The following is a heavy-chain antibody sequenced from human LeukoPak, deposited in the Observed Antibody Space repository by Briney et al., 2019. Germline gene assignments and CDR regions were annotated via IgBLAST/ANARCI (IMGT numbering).Heavy chain of an antibody. CDR2: INHSGST. J-gene: IGHJ4*02. CDR3: VSTRQDDADY. CDR1: GGSFSGYY. Sequence: SETLSPTCAVYGGSFSGYYWSWIRQPPGKGLEWIGEINHSGSTNYNPSLKSRVTISVDTSKNQFSLKLSSVTAADTAVYYCVSTRQDDADYWGQGTLVTVSS. D-gene: IGHD3-3*01. V-gene: IGHV4-34*01.